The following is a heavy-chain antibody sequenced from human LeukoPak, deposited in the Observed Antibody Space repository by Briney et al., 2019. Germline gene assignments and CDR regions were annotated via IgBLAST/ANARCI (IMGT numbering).Heavy chain of an antibody. CDR1: GCTFSSYG. V-gene: IGHV3-30*18. Sequence: GRSLRLSCAASGCTFSSYGMHWVRQAPGKGLEWVAVISYDGSNKYYADSVKGRFTISRDNSKNTLYLQMNSLRAEDTAVYYCAKASDPEYFDYWGQGTLVTVSS. CDR2: ISYDGSNK. CDR3: AKASDPEYFDY. J-gene: IGHJ4*02.